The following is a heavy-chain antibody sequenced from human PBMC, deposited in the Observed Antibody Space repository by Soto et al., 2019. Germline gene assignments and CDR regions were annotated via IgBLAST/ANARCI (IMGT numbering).Heavy chain of an antibody. CDR3: ARDLFRFLTHHFADRWFDP. D-gene: IGHD3-3*01. CDR2: ISAYNGNT. V-gene: IGHV1-18*01. Sequence: QVQLVQSGAEVKKPGASVKVSCKASGYTFTSYGISWVRQAPGQGLEWMGWISAYNGNTNYAQKLQGRVTMTTDTSTSKAYMELRSLRSDDTAVYYCARDLFRFLTHHFADRWFDPWGQGTLVTVSS. J-gene: IGHJ5*02. CDR1: GYTFTSYG.